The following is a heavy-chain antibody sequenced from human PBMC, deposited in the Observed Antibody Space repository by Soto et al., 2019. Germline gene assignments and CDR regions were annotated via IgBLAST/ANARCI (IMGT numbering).Heavy chain of an antibody. D-gene: IGHD3-22*01. CDR3: ASGGYDSSGYYSYFDY. Sequence: QVQLQESGPGLVKPSQTLSLTCTVSGGSISSGDYYWSWIRQPPGKGLEGIGYIYYSGSTYYNPSLKSRVTISVDTSKNQFSLKLSSVTAADTAVYYCASGGYDSSGYYSYFDYWGQGTLVTVSS. CDR2: IYYSGST. CDR1: GGSISSGDYY. V-gene: IGHV4-30-4*01. J-gene: IGHJ4*02.